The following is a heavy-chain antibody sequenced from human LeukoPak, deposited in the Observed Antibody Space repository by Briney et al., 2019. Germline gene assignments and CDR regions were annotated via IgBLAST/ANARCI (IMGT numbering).Heavy chain of an antibody. CDR3: ARGLDY. V-gene: IGHV3-48*01. Sequence: GGSLRLSCAASGFTFRSFSMNWVRQAPGKGLEWVSYISSSSGTINYADSVKGRFTISRDNAKNSLYLQMNSLRAEDTAVYYCARGLDYWGQGTPVTVSS. CDR2: ISSSSGTI. CDR1: GFTFRSFS. J-gene: IGHJ4*02.